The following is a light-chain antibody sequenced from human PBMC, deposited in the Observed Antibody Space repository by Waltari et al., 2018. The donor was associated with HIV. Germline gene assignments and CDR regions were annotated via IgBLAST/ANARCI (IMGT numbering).Light chain of an antibody. V-gene: IGKV3-15*01. J-gene: IGKJ2*01. CDR2: GAS. CDR1: QSVSSN. CDR3: QQYNTWPPRT. Sequence: EIVMTKSPATLSVSPGERDTLSCRASQSVSSNLAWYQQKPGQAPRLLIYGASTRATGIPARFSGSGSGTEFTLTISSLQSEDFAVYYCQQYNTWPPRTFGQGTKLEIK.